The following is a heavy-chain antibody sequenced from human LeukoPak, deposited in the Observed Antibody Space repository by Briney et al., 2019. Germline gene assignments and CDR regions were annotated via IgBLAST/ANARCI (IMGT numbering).Heavy chain of an antibody. V-gene: IGHV4-59*01. J-gene: IGHJ5*02. CDR2: IYYSGSA. CDR3: ARRKFIAAGGFDP. D-gene: IGHD6-6*01. Sequence: PSETLSLTCTVSGGALSNYYWSWIRQPPGKGLEWIGYIYYSGSANYNPSLRSRVTISVDTSKNQFSLKLSSVTAADTAVYYCARRKFIAAGGFDPWGQGTLVTVSS. CDR1: GGALSNYY.